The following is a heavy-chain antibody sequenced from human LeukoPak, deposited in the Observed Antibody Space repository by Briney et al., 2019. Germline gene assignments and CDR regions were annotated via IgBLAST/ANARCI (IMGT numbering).Heavy chain of an antibody. J-gene: IGHJ4*02. CDR2: IYTSGST. D-gene: IGHD2-15*01. CDR3: ARELRYCSGGSCYRIFDY. Sequence: PSETLSLTCTVSGGSISSYYWSWIRQPAGKGLEWIGRIYTSGSTNYNPSLKSRVTMSVDTSKNQFSLKLSSVTAADTAVYYCARELRYCSGGSCYRIFDYWGQGTLVTVSS. V-gene: IGHV4-4*07. CDR1: GGSISSYY.